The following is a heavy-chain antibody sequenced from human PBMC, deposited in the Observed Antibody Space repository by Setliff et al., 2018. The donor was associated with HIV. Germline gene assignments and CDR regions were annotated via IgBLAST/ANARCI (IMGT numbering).Heavy chain of an antibody. CDR3: ARSIVPVASGYYYFEY. D-gene: IGHD3-3*01. Sequence: PSETLSLTCTVSVGSINSTSSYWGWIRQPPGNGLECIGSIYHTGSTYYKPSLKSRVTISVDTSKNQFSLGLSSVAAGDTAVYYCARSIVPVASGYYYFEYWGQGTLVTVSS. CDR1: VGSINSTSSY. CDR2: IYHTGST. J-gene: IGHJ4*02. V-gene: IGHV4-39*01.